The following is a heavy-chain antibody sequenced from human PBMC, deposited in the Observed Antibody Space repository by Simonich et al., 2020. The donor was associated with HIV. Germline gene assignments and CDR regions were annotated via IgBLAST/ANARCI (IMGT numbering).Heavy chain of an antibody. CDR3: ARGFYQRLYYFDY. CDR1: GGSFSGYY. Sequence: QVQLQQWGAGLLKPSETLSLTCAVYGGSFSGYYWSWIHQPPGKGLEWIGEINHSGSTNSNPSLKGRVTISVDTSKNQFSLKLSSVTAADTAVYYCARGFYQRLYYFDYWGQGTLVTVSS. D-gene: IGHD2-2*01. CDR2: INHSGST. J-gene: IGHJ4*02. V-gene: IGHV4-34*01.